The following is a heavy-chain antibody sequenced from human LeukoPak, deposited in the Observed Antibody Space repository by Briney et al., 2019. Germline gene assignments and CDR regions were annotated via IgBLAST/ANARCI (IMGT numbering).Heavy chain of an antibody. CDR3: ASQSSGGGNFDY. CDR2: INPNSGGT. J-gene: IGHJ4*02. Sequence: GASVKVSCKASGYTFTGYYMHWVRQAPGQGLEWMGWINPNSGGTNYAQKFQGRVTMTRDTSISTAYMELRSLRSEDTAVYYCASQSSGGGNFDYWGQGTLVTVSS. CDR1: GYTFTGYY. D-gene: IGHD2-15*01. V-gene: IGHV1-2*02.